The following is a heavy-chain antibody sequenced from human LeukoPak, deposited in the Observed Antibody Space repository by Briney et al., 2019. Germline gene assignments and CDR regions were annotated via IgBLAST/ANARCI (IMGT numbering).Heavy chain of an antibody. D-gene: IGHD7-27*01. V-gene: IGHV3-23*01. CDR2: IGNNGGGI. Sequence: WGSLRLSCAASGFTFSTYTMYWVRHPPGKRLEWVSIIGNNGGGIHYADSVRGRFTIPRDNSKNALYLQMNSLRVEDTAVYYCAIDPNWGTHSWGQGVLVTVSS. CDR1: GFTFSTYT. CDR3: AIDPNWGTHS. J-gene: IGHJ4*02.